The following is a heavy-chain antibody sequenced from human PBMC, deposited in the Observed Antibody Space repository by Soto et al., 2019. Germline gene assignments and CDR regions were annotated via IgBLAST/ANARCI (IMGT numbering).Heavy chain of an antibody. CDR2: ISGSGRIT. Sequence: EVELLESGGGLVQPGGSLRLSCAASGFTFSSYAMSWVRRAPGKGLEWVSGISGSGRITKYADSVKGRFIISRDNFKYTLFLQMNSLRAEDTAVYYCAKDVHYDIVTGIEYFHHWAQGTLVTVSS. J-gene: IGHJ1*01. CDR1: GFTFSSYA. V-gene: IGHV3-23*01. D-gene: IGHD3-9*01. CDR3: AKDVHYDIVTGIEYFHH.